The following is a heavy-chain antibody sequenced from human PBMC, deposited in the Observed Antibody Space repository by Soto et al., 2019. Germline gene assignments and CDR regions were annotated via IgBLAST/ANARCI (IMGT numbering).Heavy chain of an antibody. V-gene: IGHV6-1*01. J-gene: IGHJ4*02. Sequence: SHTLSLTFAISGDSVASNSAAWNLIRHSPSRGLEWLGRTYYRSKWYNDYAVSMRSRITINPDTTKNQFPLQLNSATPEDTAVYYCARDPAGDMDQYDYWGQGTLVTVSS. CDR2: TYYRSKWYN. CDR1: GDSVASNSAA. CDR3: ARDPAGDMDQYDY. D-gene: IGHD2-15*01.